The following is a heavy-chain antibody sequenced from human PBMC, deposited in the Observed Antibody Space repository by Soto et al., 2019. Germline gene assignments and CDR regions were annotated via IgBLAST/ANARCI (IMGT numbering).Heavy chain of an antibody. CDR3: SRYVYGGIAAAGNYYYYYGMDV. Sequence: GGSLRLSCAASGFTFSSYSMNWVRQAPGKGLEWVSYISSSSSTIYYADSVKGRFTISRDNSKNSLYLQMNSLRAEDTAVYYCSRYVYGGIAAAGNYYYYYGMDVWGQGTTVTVSS. V-gene: IGHV3-48*01. D-gene: IGHD6-13*01. J-gene: IGHJ6*02. CDR2: ISSSSSTI. CDR1: GFTFSSYS.